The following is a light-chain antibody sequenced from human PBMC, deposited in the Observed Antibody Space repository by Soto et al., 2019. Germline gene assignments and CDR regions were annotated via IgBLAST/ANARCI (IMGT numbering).Light chain of an antibody. CDR2: DVT. Sequence: EIVLTQSPATLSLSPGERATLSCRASQSVSNYLAWYQQKPGQAPRLLIYDVTNRATGIPARFSGSGSGTDFTLTISSLEPEDFAVYYCQSLFTFGPGTKEDIK. V-gene: IGKV3-11*01. J-gene: IGKJ3*01. CDR1: QSVSNY. CDR3: QSLFT.